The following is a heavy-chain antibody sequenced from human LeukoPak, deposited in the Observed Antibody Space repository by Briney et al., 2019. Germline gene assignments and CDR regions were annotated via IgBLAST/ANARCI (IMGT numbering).Heavy chain of an antibody. CDR3: ARVYTDSSGWYEGPFDP. J-gene: IGHJ5*02. Sequence: SETLSLTCTVSGGSISSGGYYWSWIRQHPGKGLEWIVYIYYSGSTYYNPSLKSRVTISVDTSKNQFSLKLSSVTAADTAVYYCARVYTDSSGWYEGPFDPWGQGTLVTVSS. CDR2: IYYSGST. D-gene: IGHD6-19*01. CDR1: GGSISSGGYY. V-gene: IGHV4-31*03.